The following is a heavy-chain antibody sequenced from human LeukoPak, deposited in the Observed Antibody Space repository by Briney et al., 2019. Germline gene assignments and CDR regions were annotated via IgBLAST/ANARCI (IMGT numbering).Heavy chain of an antibody. Sequence: SETLSLTCTVSGGSISSYYWSWIRQPPGRGLEWIGSIYYSGSTYYNPSLKSRVTISVDTSKNQFSLKLSSVTAADTAVYYCARHRVGDCSSTSCYSDYWGQGTLVTVSS. D-gene: IGHD2-2*01. V-gene: IGHV4-59*05. CDR3: ARHRVGDCSSTSCYSDY. J-gene: IGHJ4*02. CDR1: GGSISSYY. CDR2: IYYSGST.